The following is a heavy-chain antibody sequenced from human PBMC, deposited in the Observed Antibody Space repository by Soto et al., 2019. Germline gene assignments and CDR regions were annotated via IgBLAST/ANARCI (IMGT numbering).Heavy chain of an antibody. CDR1: GGSISSSSYY. Sequence: QLQLQESGPGLVKPSETLSLTCTVSGGSISSSSYYWGWIRQPPGKGLEWIGSIYYSGSTYYNPSLKSRVTISVDTSKNQFSLKLSSVTAADTAVYYCARQAVTTGYYGMDVWGQGTTVTVSS. V-gene: IGHV4-39*01. CDR2: IYYSGST. J-gene: IGHJ6*02. D-gene: IGHD4-4*01. CDR3: ARQAVTTGYYGMDV.